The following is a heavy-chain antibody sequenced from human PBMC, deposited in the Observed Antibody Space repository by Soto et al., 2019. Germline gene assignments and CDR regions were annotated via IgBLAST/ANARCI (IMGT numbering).Heavy chain of an antibody. CDR1: GASVNSENYY. D-gene: IGHD3-3*01. J-gene: IGHJ5*02. Sequence: QVQLQESGPGLVKPSETLSLTCTVSGASVNSENYYWSWIRQPPGKGLEWIGYVYYSGSTNYNPSLKSRATISLDTYKNQFSLKMTSMTSADTAFYYCARGVLRFLQWFAPCGQGTLVTVSS. V-gene: IGHV4-61*01. CDR3: ARGVLRFLQWFAP. CDR2: VYYSGST.